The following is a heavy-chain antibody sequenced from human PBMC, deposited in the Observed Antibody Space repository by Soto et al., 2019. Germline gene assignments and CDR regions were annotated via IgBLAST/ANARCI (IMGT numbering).Heavy chain of an antibody. CDR3: ARPSTGGENWFDP. V-gene: IGHV3-48*02. CDR1: GFTFNSYS. CDR2: ISSSSTTK. J-gene: IGHJ5*02. D-gene: IGHD6-19*01. Sequence: GGSLTLSCAASGFTFNSYSMNWVRQAPGKGLEWVSYISSSSTTKYYTDSVKGRFTISRDNAKNSLYLQMNSLRDDDTAVYYCARPSTGGENWFDPLGQGT.